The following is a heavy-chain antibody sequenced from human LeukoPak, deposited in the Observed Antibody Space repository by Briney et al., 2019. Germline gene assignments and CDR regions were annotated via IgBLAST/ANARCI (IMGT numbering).Heavy chain of an antibody. V-gene: IGHV3-33*01. CDR3: ARFGYCSSSCPTNYYYYYMDV. Sequence: PGRSLRLSCAASGFTFSSSGMHWVRQAPGKGLEWVAVIWYDGSNKYYADSVKGRFTISRDNSKNSLYLQMNSLRAEDTAVYYCARFGYCSSSCPTNYYYYYMDVWGKGITVTVSS. CDR2: IWYDGSNK. CDR1: GFTFSSSG. J-gene: IGHJ6*03. D-gene: IGHD2-2*01.